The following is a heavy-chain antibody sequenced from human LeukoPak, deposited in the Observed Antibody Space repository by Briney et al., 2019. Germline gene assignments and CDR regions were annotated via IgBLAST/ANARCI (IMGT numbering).Heavy chain of an antibody. V-gene: IGHV3-30*18. J-gene: IGHJ6*02. Sequence: GRSLRLSCAASGYTFSDYAVHWVRQAPGKGLEWVAVISYDGRIKYYADSVKGRFTISRDNFKNTLYQQMNSLRPEDTALYYCAKDLGSSWLADFYSYGMDVWGQGTTVTVSS. CDR3: AKDLGSSWLADFYSYGMDV. CDR1: GYTFSDYA. CDR2: ISYDGRIK. D-gene: IGHD6-13*01.